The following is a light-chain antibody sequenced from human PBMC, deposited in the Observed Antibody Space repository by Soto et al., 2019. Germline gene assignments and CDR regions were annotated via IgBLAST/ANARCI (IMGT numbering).Light chain of an antibody. CDR2: DTS. J-gene: IGKJ5*01. CDR3: QQRTSWPPT. CDR1: QNVNNH. V-gene: IGKV3-11*01. Sequence: EIVLTQSPATLSLSPGERATLSCKASQNVNNHLVWYQQKSGQAPRLVIYDTSTRASDFPARFSGRGSGTDFTLTISSLEPEDFAGYYCQQRTSWPPTFGQGTRLDIK.